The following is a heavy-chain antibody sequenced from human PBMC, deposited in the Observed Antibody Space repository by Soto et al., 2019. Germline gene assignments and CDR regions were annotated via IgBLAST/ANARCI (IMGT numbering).Heavy chain of an antibody. J-gene: IGHJ5*02. D-gene: IGHD6-19*01. CDR2: IDPSDSYT. CDR3: ARSRGFSSGWVDP. Sequence: EVQLVQSGAEVKKTGESLRISCKGSGYSFTSYLINWVRQMPGKGLEWIGRIDPSDSYTNYSPSFQGHVTISVDRSIGSAHLQWTSLEASDTAMHYCARSRGFSSGWVDPWGQGTLVTVSS. CDR1: GYSFTSYL. V-gene: IGHV5-10-1*01.